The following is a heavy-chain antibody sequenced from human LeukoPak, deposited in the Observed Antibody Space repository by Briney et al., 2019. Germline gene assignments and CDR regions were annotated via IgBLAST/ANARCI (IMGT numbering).Heavy chain of an antibody. Sequence: GGSLRLSCAASGFTLSDYYMSWIRQAPGKGLEWVSYISSSGSTIYYADSVKGRFTISRDNAKNSLYLQMNSLRAEDTAVYYCARIFTADCSGGSCYSGWFDPWGQGTLVTVSS. CDR2: ISSSGSTI. CDR1: GFTLSDYY. CDR3: ARIFTADCSGGSCYSGWFDP. D-gene: IGHD2-15*01. V-gene: IGHV3-11*01. J-gene: IGHJ5*02.